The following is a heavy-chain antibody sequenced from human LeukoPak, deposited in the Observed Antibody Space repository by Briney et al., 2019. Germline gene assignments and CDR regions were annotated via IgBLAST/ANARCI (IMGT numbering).Heavy chain of an antibody. CDR1: GFTFSPYS. CDR3: ARSARLMKGVVEVTALDD. Sequence: GGSLRLSCAASGFTFSPYSMNWVRQAPGKGLEWVSSISGTGSYIYYADSVKGRFTIARDNAKNSVYLEMNSLRADDTAVYYCARSARLMKGVVEVTALDDWGQGTLVTVSS. J-gene: IGHJ4*02. V-gene: IGHV3-21*01. D-gene: IGHD3-3*01. CDR2: ISGTGSYI.